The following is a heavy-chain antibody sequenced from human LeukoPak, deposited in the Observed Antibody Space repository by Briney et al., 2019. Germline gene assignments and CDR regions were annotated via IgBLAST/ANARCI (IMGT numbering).Heavy chain of an antibody. D-gene: IGHD1-26*01. Sequence: PGGSLRLSCAASGFSFSTIYMSWVRQTPGQGLEWVANINVDGTAEYYVDSVKGRFTISRDNANNSLYLQMNSLRAEVTAVYYCARDPYRFAFDIWGQGTVVLVSS. CDR3: ARDPYRFAFDI. CDR2: INVDGTAE. CDR1: GFSFSTIY. V-gene: IGHV3-7*03. J-gene: IGHJ3*02.